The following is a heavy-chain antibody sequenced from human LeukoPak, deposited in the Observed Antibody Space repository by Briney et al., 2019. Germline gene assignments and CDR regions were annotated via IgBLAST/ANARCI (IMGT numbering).Heavy chain of an antibody. CDR3: ARLSYEGEGY. D-gene: IGHD3-10*01. V-gene: IGHV1-18*01. Sequence: ASVKVSCKTSGYTLTNYQISWVRQAPGQGFEWMGWFSAFSGNTNYAEKFQGRLTLTIDTSTTTAYMDLGSLKTDDTAVYYCARLSYEGEGYWGQGTLVTVSS. CDR2: FSAFSGNT. J-gene: IGHJ4*02. CDR1: GYTLTNYQ.